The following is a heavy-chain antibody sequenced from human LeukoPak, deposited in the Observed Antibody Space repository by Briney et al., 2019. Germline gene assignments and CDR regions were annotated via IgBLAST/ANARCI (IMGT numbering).Heavy chain of an antibody. CDR2: IWYDGSNK. Sequence: GGSLRLSCAASGFTFSSYGMHWVRQAPGKGLEWVAVIWYDGSNKYYADSVRGRFTISRDNSKNTLYLQMNSLRAEDTAVYYCAVPGPGVTGTTPSLGYWGQGTLVTVSS. D-gene: IGHD1-20*01. CDR1: GFTFSSYG. V-gene: IGHV3-33*03. CDR3: AVPGPGVTGTTPSLGY. J-gene: IGHJ4*02.